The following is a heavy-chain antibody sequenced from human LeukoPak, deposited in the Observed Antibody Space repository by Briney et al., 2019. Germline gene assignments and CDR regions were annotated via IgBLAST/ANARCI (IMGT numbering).Heavy chain of an antibody. V-gene: IGHV3-21*01. Sequence: GGSLRLSCAASGFTFSSYSMNWVRQAPGKGLEWVSSISSSSSYIYYADSVKGRFTISRDNAKNSLYLQMNSLRAEDTAVYYCARDRGTIFGSYYYYYGMDVWGQGTTVTVSS. CDR3: ARDRGTIFGSYYYYYGMDV. CDR2: ISSSSSYI. J-gene: IGHJ6*02. CDR1: GFTFSSYS. D-gene: IGHD3-3*01.